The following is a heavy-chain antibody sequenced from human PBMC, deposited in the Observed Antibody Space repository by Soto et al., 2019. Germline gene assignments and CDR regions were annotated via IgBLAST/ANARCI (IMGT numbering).Heavy chain of an antibody. CDR2: INPSGGST. Sequence: ASVKVSCKASGYTFTSYYTHWVRQAPGQGLEWMGIINPSGGSTSYAQKFQGRVTMTRDTSTSTVYMELSSLRSEDTAVYYCARERLGGFLDYWGQGTLVTVSS. J-gene: IGHJ4*02. CDR1: GYTFTSYY. CDR3: ARERLGGFLDY. D-gene: IGHD3-10*01. V-gene: IGHV1-46*01.